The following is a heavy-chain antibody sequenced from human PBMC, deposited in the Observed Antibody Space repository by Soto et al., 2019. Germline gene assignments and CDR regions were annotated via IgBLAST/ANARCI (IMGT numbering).Heavy chain of an antibody. Sequence: QVQLLESGPGLVKPSQTLSLTCSVSGDSISTVYYFWAWIRQPPGQALEYLGYIYKSATTYYNPSFESRVAISLDTAKSQFSLNVPSVTAADTAVYFCARGRYCLTGRCFPNWFDSWGQGTLVTVSS. CDR1: GDSISTVYYF. J-gene: IGHJ5*01. D-gene: IGHD7-27*01. CDR3: ARGRYCLTGRCFPNWFDS. CDR2: IYKSATT. V-gene: IGHV4-30-4*01.